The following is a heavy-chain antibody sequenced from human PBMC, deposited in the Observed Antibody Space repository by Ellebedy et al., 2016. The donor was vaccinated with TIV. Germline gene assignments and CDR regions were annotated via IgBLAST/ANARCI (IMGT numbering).Heavy chain of an antibody. V-gene: IGHV3-30-3*01. CDR1: GFLLRTYT. J-gene: IGHJ4*02. CDR2: ISHDGTNK. Sequence: SLKISXSASGFLLRTYTMHWVCQAPGKGLEWVAAISHDGTNKYHANFVRGRFTISRDDPKNTLFLQMNTLRTEDTAVYFCARGSSSRGYFDSWGQGTLVTVSS. D-gene: IGHD6-13*01. CDR3: ARGSSSRGYFDS.